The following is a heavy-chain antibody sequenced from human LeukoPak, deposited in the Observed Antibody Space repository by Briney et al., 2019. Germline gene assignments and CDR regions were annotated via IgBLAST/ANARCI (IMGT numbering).Heavy chain of an antibody. CDR3: ASDYGD. J-gene: IGHJ4*02. V-gene: IGHV4-4*07. Sequence: SETLSLTCTVSGSSISSFYWSWIRQPAGKGLEWIGRIYTSGSTNYNPSLKSRVTISVDKSKNQFSLKLSSVTAADTAVYYCASDYGDWGQGTLVTVSS. CDR2: IYTSGST. CDR1: GSSISSFY. D-gene: IGHD4-17*01.